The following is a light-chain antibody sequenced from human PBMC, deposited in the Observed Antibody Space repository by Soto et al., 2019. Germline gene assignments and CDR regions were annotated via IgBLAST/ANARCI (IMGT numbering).Light chain of an antibody. V-gene: IGLV1-47*01. CDR3: AAWDDSLSIWV. CDR1: SSSVGTIF. J-gene: IGLJ3*02. CDR2: RNN. Sequence: QSVLTQPPSVSGTPGQSVTISCSGSSSSVGTIFVYWYQQIPGTAPKLLIFRNNQRPSGVPDRFSGSKSGTSASLAISGLRSEDEADYYRAAWDDSLSIWVFGGGTKLTVL.